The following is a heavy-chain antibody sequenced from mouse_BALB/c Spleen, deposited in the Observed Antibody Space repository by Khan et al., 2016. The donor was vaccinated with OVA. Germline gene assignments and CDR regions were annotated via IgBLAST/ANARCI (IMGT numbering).Heavy chain of an antibody. CDR2: INPYNGAT. CDR3: ARGNWQSYYFDY. V-gene: IGHV1S136*01. D-gene: IGHD4-1*01. J-gene: IGHJ2*01. CDR1: GYRFTSYI. Sequence: VQLQQSGPELVKPGTSVKMSCKASGYRFTSYIIHWVKQKPGQGLEWIGYINPYNGATKYNEKFKGKATLNSDKSSNTAYLALSSLTSEDSAVYYCARGNWQSYYFDYWGQGTTLTVSS.